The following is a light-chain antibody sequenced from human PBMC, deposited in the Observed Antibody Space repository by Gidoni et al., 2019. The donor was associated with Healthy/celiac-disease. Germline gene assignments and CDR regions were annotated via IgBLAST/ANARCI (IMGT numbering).Light chain of an antibody. CDR1: QSVSSSS. CDR3: QQYGSSRT. Sequence: EIVLKQSLGTLSLSPGERATLSCRASQSVSSSSLAWYQQKPGQAPRLLIYGASSRATGIPDRFSCSGSGTDFTLTISRLEPEDLAVYCCQQYGSSRTFGQGTKVEIK. J-gene: IGKJ1*01. V-gene: IGKV3-20*01. CDR2: GAS.